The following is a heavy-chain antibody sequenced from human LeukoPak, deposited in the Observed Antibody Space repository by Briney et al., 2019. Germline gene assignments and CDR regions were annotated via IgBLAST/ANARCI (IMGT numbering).Heavy chain of an antibody. CDR2: IKQDGSEK. D-gene: IGHD2-15*01. Sequence: GGSLRLSCAASGFTFSSYAMSWVRQAPGKGLEWVANIKQDGSEKYYVDSVKGRFTISRDNAENSLYLQMNSLRAEDTAVYYCARGGSVAHYWGQGTLVTVSS. V-gene: IGHV3-7*01. CDR3: ARGGSVAHY. J-gene: IGHJ4*02. CDR1: GFTFSSYA.